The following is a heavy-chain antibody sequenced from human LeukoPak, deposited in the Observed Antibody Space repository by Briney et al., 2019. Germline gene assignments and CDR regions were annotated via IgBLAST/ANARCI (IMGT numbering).Heavy chain of an antibody. CDR1: RYTFTDYY. Sequence: ASVKVSCKASRYTFTDYYPHWVRQAPGQGLEWMGWLNPKTGGTNYAKNFQGRVTMTRDTSISTAYMELSSLRSDDTAVYYCTRAGVPDFDWLSTDDSDYFDYWGQGTLVTVSS. CDR2: LNPKTGGT. V-gene: IGHV1-2*02. J-gene: IGHJ4*02. CDR3: TRAGVPDFDWLSTDDSDYFDY. D-gene: IGHD3-9*01.